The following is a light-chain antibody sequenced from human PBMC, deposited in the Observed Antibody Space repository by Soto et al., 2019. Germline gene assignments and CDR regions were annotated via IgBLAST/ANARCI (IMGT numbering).Light chain of an antibody. Sequence: AIQMTQSPSSLYASVGDRVTITCRASQGIRTELGWYQQKPGKAPRLLIYSASTLQGGGPSRFSGSGSGTDFTLTISSLQPEDVATYYCLQDNSYPRTFGQGTKVEIK. J-gene: IGKJ1*01. CDR3: LQDNSYPRT. V-gene: IGKV1-6*01. CDR2: SAS. CDR1: QGIRTE.